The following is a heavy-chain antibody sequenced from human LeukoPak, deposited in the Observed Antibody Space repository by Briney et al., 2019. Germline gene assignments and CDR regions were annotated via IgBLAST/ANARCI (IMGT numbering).Heavy chain of an antibody. J-gene: IGHJ4*02. CDR1: GFTFSSYA. Sequence: GGSLRLSCAASGFTFSSYAMSWVRQAPGKGLEWVSAISGSGGSTYYADSVKGRFTISRDNSKNTLYLQMNSLRVEDTALYYCARLGYDSSGYHPFAYWGQGTLVTVSS. D-gene: IGHD3-22*01. CDR2: ISGSGGST. CDR3: ARLGYDSSGYHPFAY. V-gene: IGHV3-23*01.